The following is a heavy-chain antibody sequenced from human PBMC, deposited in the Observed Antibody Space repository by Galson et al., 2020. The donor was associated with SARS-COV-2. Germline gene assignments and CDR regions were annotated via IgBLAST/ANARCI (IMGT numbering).Heavy chain of an antibody. V-gene: IGHV1-24*01. Sequence: ASVKVSCKVSGYTLTELSMHWVRQAPGKGLEWMGGFDPEDGETIYAQKFQGRITMTEDTSTDTADMELSSLKPEDTAVDYCATASTSRTTRVDPGGQGSLVTVSS. CDR3: ATASTSRTTRVDP. CDR1: GYTLTELS. D-gene: IGHD1-1*01. J-gene: IGHJ5*02. CDR2: FDPEDGET.